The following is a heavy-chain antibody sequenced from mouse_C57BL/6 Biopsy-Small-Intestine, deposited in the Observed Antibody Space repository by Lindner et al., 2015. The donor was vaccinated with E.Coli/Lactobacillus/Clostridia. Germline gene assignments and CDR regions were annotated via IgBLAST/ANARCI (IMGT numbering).Heavy chain of an antibody. CDR1: GYTFTDYN. CDR3: ARRNWVAMDY. CDR2: IFPNNGGT. J-gene: IGHJ4*01. Sequence: VQLQESGPELVKPGASVKIPCKASGYTFTDYNMDWVKQSHGKSLEWIGDIFPNNGGTLYNQKFLGKATLIVDKSSSTAYMELRSLTSEDSAVYYCARRNWVAMDYWGQGTSVTVSS. V-gene: IGHV1-18*01.